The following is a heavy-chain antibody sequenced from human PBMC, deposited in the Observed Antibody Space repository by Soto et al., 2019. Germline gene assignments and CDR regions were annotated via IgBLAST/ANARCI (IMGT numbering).Heavy chain of an antibody. CDR2: IYHSGTT. Sequence: QVQLQESGPGLVKPSQTLSLTCTVSGGSITSGGYYWSWIRQHPGKGLEWIGYIYHSGTTDNNPCLTSRGTISVDTSNTQFSLRLTSVPAAETAVYYCARGRVNELTGWFDPWGQGTLVTVSS. V-gene: IGHV4-31*03. CDR3: ARGRVNELTGWFDP. D-gene: IGHD1-1*01. CDR1: GGSITSGGYY. J-gene: IGHJ5*02.